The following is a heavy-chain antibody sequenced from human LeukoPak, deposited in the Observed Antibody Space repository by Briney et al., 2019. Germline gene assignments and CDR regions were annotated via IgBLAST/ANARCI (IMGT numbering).Heavy chain of an antibody. D-gene: IGHD3-22*01. J-gene: IGHJ4*02. CDR1: GESSFSSYY. Sequence: PSETLSLTCAVYGESSFSSYYWSWIRQTPGGALEWIGEINHSGYTNYNLSLKSRVTLSIDTSKNQFSLRLNSVTAADTAVYYCSRQVVGNDYWGQGTLVTVSS. CDR3: SRQVVGNDY. CDR2: INHSGYT. V-gene: IGHV4-34*01.